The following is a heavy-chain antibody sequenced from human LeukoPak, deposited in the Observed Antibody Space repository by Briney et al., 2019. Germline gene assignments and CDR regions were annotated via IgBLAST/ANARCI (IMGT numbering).Heavy chain of an antibody. V-gene: IGHV4-59*11. Sequence: PSGTLTLTFSVSSGSINSHYWHWIRQPPGKGLEWIGYVYYTGSTNYNPSLKSRVTMSVDTSKDQFSLRLTSVAAADTALYYCARATVVTLAFDYWGRGALVTVSS. D-gene: IGHD4-23*01. J-gene: IGHJ4*02. CDR2: VYYTGST. CDR3: ARATVVTLAFDY. CDR1: SGSINSHY.